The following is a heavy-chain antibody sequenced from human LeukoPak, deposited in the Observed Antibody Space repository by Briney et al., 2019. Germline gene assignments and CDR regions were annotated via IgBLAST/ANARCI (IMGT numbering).Heavy chain of an antibody. CDR1: GFTFSSYS. J-gene: IGHJ4*02. CDR3: ASPYYDSSGYYYVYDY. Sequence: GGSLRLSCAASGFTFSSYSMNWVRQAPGKGLEWVSSISSSSSYIYYADSVKGRFTISRDNSKNTLYLQMNSLRAEDTAVYYCASPYYDSSGYYYVYDYWGQGTLVTVSS. D-gene: IGHD3-22*01. CDR2: ISSSSSYI. V-gene: IGHV3-21*01.